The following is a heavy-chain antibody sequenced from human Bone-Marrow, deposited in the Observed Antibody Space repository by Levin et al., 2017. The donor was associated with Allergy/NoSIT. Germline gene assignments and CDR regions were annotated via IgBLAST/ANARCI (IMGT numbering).Heavy chain of an antibody. CDR3: ARSRRTTFPY. Sequence: ASVKVSCETSGYMFTNYDINWVRQATGQGLEWMGWMNPKSGDTGYARKFQGRVIMTRNSSISTAYMELNSLRSDDTAVYFCARSRRTTFPYWGQGTLVTVSS. V-gene: IGHV1-8*01. CDR1: GYMFTNYD. CDR2: MNPKSGDT. D-gene: IGHD1-1*01. J-gene: IGHJ4*02.